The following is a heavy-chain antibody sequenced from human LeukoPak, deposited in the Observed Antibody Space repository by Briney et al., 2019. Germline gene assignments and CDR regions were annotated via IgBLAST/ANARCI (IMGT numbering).Heavy chain of an antibody. CDR2: ISSSSSYI. CDR1: GLTFSSYS. J-gene: IGHJ4*02. CDR3: ARDGYDYVWGSYRELDY. Sequence: GGSLRLSCAASGLTFSSYSVNWVRQAPGKGLEWVSSISSSSSYIYYADSVKGRFTISRDNAKNSLYLQMNSLRAEDTAVYYCARDGYDYVWGSYRELDYWGQGTLVTVSS. V-gene: IGHV3-21*01. D-gene: IGHD3-16*02.